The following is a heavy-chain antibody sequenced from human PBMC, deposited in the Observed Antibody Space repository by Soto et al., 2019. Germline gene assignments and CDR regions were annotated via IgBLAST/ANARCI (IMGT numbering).Heavy chain of an antibody. D-gene: IGHD1-26*01. V-gene: IGHV3-23*01. CDR3: AKALESYPGYYYYGMDV. Sequence: GGSLRLSCAASGFTFSSYAMSWVRQAPGKGLEWVSAISGSGGSTYYTDSVKGRFTISRDNSKNTLYLQMNSLRAEDTAVYYCAKALESYPGYYYYGMDVWGQGTTVTVSS. J-gene: IGHJ6*02. CDR1: GFTFSSYA. CDR2: ISGSGGST.